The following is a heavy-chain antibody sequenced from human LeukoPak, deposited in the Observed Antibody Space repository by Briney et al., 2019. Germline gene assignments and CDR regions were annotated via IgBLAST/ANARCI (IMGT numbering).Heavy chain of an antibody. CDR1: GGSISGYY. V-gene: IGHV4-34*01. Sequence: SETLSLTCSVSGGSISGYYWSWIRQPPGKGLEWIGEINHNGSTNYNPSLKSRVTISVDTSKNQFSLKLSSVTAADTAVYYCARLYCSGGSCYSRYYYGMDVWGQGTTVTVSS. CDR3: ARLYCSGGSCYSRYYYGMDV. CDR2: INHNGST. D-gene: IGHD2-15*01. J-gene: IGHJ6*02.